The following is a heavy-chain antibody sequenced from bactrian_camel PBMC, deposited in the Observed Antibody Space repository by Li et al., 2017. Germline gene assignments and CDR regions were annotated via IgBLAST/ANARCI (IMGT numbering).Heavy chain of an antibody. V-gene: IGHV3S42*01. Sequence: VQLVESGGDLVQPGGSLRLSCATSGFSASAFAMHWVRQGPGKGLEWVSAISWSGDSTNYADSVRGRFTISRDDAKNALYLQMNNLKPEDSAMYFCAVDRWDGIGYDYCSGQSSQAGRYFYGRGTQVTVS. CDR2: ISWSGDST. D-gene: IGHD3*01. CDR1: GFSASAFA. J-gene: IGHJ4*01.